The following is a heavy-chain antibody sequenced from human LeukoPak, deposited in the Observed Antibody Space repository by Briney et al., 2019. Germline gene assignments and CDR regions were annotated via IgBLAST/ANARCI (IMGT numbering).Heavy chain of an antibody. CDR3: ARDQIGGGIDY. J-gene: IGHJ4*02. V-gene: IGHV3-48*03. CDR1: GFIFSSYE. D-gene: IGHD3-16*01. CDR2: IYTSGSTI. Sequence: GGSLRLSCAASGFIFSSYEMNWVRQAPGKGLEWVSYIYTSGSTIYYADSVKGRFTISRDNAKNSLYLQMNSLRAEDTAVYYCARDQIGGGIDYWGQGTLVTVSS.